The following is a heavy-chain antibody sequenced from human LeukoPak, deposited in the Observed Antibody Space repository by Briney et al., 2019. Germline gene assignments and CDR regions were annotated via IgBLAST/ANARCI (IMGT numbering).Heavy chain of an antibody. CDR1: GGSISSYY. CDR3: ARETEDCSSTSCYDAFDI. J-gene: IGHJ3*02. V-gene: IGHV4-4*07. D-gene: IGHD2-2*01. CDR2: IYTSGST. Sequence: SETLSLTCTVSGGSISSYYWSWIRQPAGKGLEWIGRIYTSGSTNYNPPLKSRVTMSVDTSKNQFSLKLSSVTAADTAVYYCARETEDCSSTSCYDAFDIWGQGTMVTVSS.